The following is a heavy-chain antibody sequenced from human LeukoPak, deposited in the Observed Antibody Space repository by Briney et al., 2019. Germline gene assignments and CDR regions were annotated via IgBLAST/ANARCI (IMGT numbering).Heavy chain of an antibody. Sequence: GGSLRLSCAASKFAFNNAWMSWFRQAPGKGLEWVGHIKSRTDGGTTDYAAPVQGRFTISRDDSKDRLYLQMNSLKTEDTAVYYCTAVPHDSAVWGQGTLVTVSS. D-gene: IGHD3-22*01. V-gene: IGHV3-15*01. CDR2: IKSRTDGGTT. CDR3: TAVPHDSAV. CDR1: KFAFNNAW. J-gene: IGHJ4*02.